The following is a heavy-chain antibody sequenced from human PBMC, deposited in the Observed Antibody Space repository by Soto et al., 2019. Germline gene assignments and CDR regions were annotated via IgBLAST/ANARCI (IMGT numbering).Heavy chain of an antibody. D-gene: IGHD1-7*01. V-gene: IGHV4-4*07. CDR2: LNTYGNT. CDR3: GRESGETWDYEAS. J-gene: IGHJ5*02. Sequence: QVQLQESGPGLVRPSETLSLTCTVSGGSISSYRWSWIRQPAGKGLEWIGRLNTYGNTHYNPSLKSRVTVSVDTSRNQFFLTLRSVTAADSSVYHCGRESGETWDYEASWGQGTQVTVSS. CDR1: GGSISSYR.